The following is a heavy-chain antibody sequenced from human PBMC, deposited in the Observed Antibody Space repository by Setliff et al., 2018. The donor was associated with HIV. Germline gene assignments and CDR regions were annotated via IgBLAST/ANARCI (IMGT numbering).Heavy chain of an antibody. CDR2: IYTSGST. J-gene: IGHJ5*02. CDR3: ARDRHSSGLGSYGP. V-gene: IGHV4-4*07. CDR1: GFTFSSYS. Sequence: LSCAASGFTFSSYSMNWVRQAPGKGLEWIGRIYTSGSTNYNTPLKSRVTMSVDTSKNQFSLKLSSVTAADTAVYFCARDRHSSGLGSYGPWGPGILVTVSS. D-gene: IGHD3-10*01.